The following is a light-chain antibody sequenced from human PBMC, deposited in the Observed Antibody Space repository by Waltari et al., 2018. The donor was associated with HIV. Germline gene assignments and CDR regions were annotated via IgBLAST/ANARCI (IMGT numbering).Light chain of an antibody. CDR3: SSYTSSSTVV. CDR1: RSDVGGYNY. V-gene: IGLV2-14*01. CDR2: QVS. Sequence: QSALTQPASVSGSPGQSTPISCTGTRSDVGGYNYVPWYQQHPGKAPKLMIYQVSNRPSGVSNRFSGSKSGNTASLTISGLQAEDEADYYCSSYTSSSTVVFGGGTKLTVL. J-gene: IGLJ2*01.